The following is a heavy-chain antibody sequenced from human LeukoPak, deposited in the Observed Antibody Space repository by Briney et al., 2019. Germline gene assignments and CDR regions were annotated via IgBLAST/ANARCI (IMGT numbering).Heavy chain of an antibody. CDR1: RFTFSSYS. CDR3: AREGGRTYYYYGMDV. Sequence: GGSLRLSCAASRFTFSSYSMNWVRQAPGKGLEWVSSISSSSSYIYYTDSVKGRFTISRDNAKNSLYLQMNSLRAEDTAVYYCAREGGRTYYYYGMDVWGQGTTVTVSS. CDR2: ISSSSSYI. J-gene: IGHJ6*02. D-gene: IGHD1-14*01. V-gene: IGHV3-21*01.